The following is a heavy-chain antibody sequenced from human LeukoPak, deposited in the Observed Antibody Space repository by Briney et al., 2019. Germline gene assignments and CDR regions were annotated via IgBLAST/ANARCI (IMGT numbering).Heavy chain of an antibody. V-gene: IGHV4-4*02. CDR3: ARDSVLLWFGELSRPRGFDP. Sequence: SGTLSLTCAVSGGSISSSNWWSWVRRPPRKGLEWIGEIYHSGSTNYNPSLKSRVTIAVDKSKNQFSLKLSSVTAADTAVYYCARDSVLLWFGELSRPRGFDPWGQGTLVTVSS. D-gene: IGHD3-10*01. CDR2: IYHSGST. J-gene: IGHJ5*02. CDR1: GGSISSSNW.